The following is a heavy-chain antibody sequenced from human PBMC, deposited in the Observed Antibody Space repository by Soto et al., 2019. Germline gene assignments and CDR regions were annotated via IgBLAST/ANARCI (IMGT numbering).Heavy chain of an antibody. V-gene: IGHV3-23*01. CDR1: GFDFSSYA. J-gene: IGHJ5*02. Sequence: EVQLLESGGGLVHPGGSLRLSCAASGFDFSSYAMSWVRQAPGKGLECISLISGTGVPTLYAESVKGRFSVSRDNSKDTLFLEMNNLGVDDTDMYYCAKSFCSSSSCFFLWVDPWGPGTLVTVSS. D-gene: IGHD2-2*01. CDR3: AKSFCSSSSCFFLWVDP. CDR2: ISGTGVPT.